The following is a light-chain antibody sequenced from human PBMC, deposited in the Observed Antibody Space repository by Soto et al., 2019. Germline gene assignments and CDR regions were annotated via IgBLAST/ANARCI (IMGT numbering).Light chain of an antibody. CDR1: SSDVGSYDR. Sequence: QSALTQPASVSGSPGQSVTISCTGTSSDVGSYDRGSWYQQHPGKAPKVMIYDVSTRPSGVPDRFSVSKSGNTASLTISGLQAEDEAHYYCHSYTSSAWVFGGGTKLTVL. CDR3: HSYTSSAWV. J-gene: IGLJ3*02. V-gene: IGLV2-14*03. CDR2: DVS.